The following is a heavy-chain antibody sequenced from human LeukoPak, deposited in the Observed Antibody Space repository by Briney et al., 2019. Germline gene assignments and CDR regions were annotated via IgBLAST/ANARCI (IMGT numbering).Heavy chain of an antibody. CDR1: GGSFSGYY. Sequence: PSETLSLTCAVYGGSFSGYYWSWIRQPPGKGLEWIGEINHSGSTNYNPSLKSRVTISVDTSKNQFSLKLSSVTAADTAVYYCARETIYAFDIWGQGTMVTVSS. CDR3: ARETIYAFDI. J-gene: IGHJ3*02. CDR2: INHSGST. V-gene: IGHV4-34*01.